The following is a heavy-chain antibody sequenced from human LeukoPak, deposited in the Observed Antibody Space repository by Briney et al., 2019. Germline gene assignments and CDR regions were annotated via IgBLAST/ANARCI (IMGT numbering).Heavy chain of an antibody. CDR1: GGSISSTNYY. J-gene: IGHJ6*03. V-gene: IGHV4-39*07. CDR3: ARVYYYYYMDV. CDR2: IYYSGST. Sequence: SETLSLTCTVFGGSISSTNYYWGWIRQPPGKGLEWIGNIYYSGSTYYNPSLKSRVTISVDTSKNQFSLKLSSVTAADTAVYYCARVYYYYYMDVWGKGTTVTVSS.